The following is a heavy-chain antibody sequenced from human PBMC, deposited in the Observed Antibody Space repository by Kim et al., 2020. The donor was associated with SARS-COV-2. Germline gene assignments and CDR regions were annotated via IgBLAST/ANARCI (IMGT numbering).Heavy chain of an antibody. Sequence: GGSLRLSCAASGFTFSSYGMHWVRQAPGKGLEWVAVISYDGSNKYYADSVKGRFTISRDNSKNTLYLQMNSLRAEDTAVYYCAKEIMVIAGTTDAFDIWGQGTMVTVSS. CDR3: AKEIMVIAGTTDAFDI. CDR1: GFTFSSYG. J-gene: IGHJ3*02. V-gene: IGHV3-30*18. CDR2: ISYDGSNK. D-gene: IGHD1-20*01.